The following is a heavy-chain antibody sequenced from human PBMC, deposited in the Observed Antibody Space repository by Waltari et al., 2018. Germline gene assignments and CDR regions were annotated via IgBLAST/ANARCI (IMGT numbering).Heavy chain of an antibody. J-gene: IGHJ2*01. Sequence: EVQLVESGGGLVKPGGSLRLSCAASGFTFSSYSMNWVRQAPGKGLEWVSSISSSSSYIYYADSVKGRFTSSRDNAKNSLYLQMNSLRAEDTAVYYCARRATVTKTVSNWYFDLWGRGTLVTVSS. CDR2: ISSSSSYI. CDR3: ARRATVTKTVSNWYFDL. CDR1: GFTFSSYS. V-gene: IGHV3-21*01. D-gene: IGHD4-17*01.